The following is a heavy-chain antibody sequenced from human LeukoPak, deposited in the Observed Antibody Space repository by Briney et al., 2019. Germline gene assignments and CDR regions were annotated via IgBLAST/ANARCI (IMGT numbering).Heavy chain of an antibody. J-gene: IGHJ5*02. D-gene: IGHD6-13*01. CDR2: IYYSGST. Sequence: SSETLSLTCTVSGGSISSYYWSWIRQPPGKGLEWIGYIYYSGSTNYNPSLKSRVTISVDTSKNQFSLKLSSVTAADTAVYYCARDGGYSSPTWDQGTLVTVSS. CDR1: GGSISSYY. CDR3: ARDGGYSSPT. V-gene: IGHV4-59*01.